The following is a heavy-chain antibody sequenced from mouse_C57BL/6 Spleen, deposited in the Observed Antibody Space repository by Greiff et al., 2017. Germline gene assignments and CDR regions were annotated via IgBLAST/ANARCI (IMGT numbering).Heavy chain of an antibody. J-gene: IGHJ2*01. CDR2: IDPETGGT. D-gene: IGHD1-1*01. V-gene: IGHV1-15*01. Sequence: QVQLQQSGAELVRPGASVTLSCKASGYTFTDYEMHWVKQTPVHGLEWIGAIDPETGGTAYNQKFKGKAILTADKSSSTAYMELRSLTSEDSAVYYGTREGPFTTVVALFDGWGQGTTLTVSS. CDR1: GYTFTDYE. CDR3: TREGPFTTVVALFDG.